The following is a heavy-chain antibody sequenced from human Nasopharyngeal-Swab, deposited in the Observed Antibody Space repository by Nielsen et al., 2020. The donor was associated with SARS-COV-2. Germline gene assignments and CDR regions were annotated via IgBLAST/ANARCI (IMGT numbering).Heavy chain of an antibody. CDR3: ARRNIVVVPAPILGLGPFFSSYYVDV. CDR1: GVSFSSNYW. D-gene: IGHD2-2*02. CDR2: IHHSGST. V-gene: IGHV4-4*02. J-gene: IGHJ6*03. Sequence: SETLSLTCAVSGVSFSSNYWWSWVRQPPGKGLEWIGEIHHSGSTNYDPSLKSRVSMSVDKSKSQLSLRLRSVTAADTAVYYCARRNIVVVPAPILGLGPFFSSYYVDVWGKGTTVTVSS.